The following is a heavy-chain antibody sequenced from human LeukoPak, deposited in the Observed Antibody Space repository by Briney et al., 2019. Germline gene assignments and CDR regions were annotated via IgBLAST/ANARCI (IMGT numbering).Heavy chain of an antibody. V-gene: IGHV4-39*07. CDR2: IYYSGST. D-gene: IGHD3-10*01. J-gene: IGHJ3*02. CDR3: ARDDYGSGGAFDI. Sequence: SETLSLTCTVSGGSISSYYWGWIRQPPGKGLEWIGSIYYSGSTYYNPSLKSRVTISVDTSKNQFSLKLSSVTAADTAVYYCARDDYGSGGAFDIWGQGTMVTVSS. CDR1: GGSISSYY.